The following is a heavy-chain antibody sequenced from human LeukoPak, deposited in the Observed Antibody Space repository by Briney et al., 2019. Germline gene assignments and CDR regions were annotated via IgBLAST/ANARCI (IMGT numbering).Heavy chain of an antibody. Sequence: SETLSLTCTVSGGSISSYYWTWIRQPAGKGLEWIGRIYTSGSTNYNPSLKSRVTMSVDTSKNQFSLKLSSVTAADTAVYYCARVGLGGYNDAFDIWSQGTMVTVSS. CDR2: IYTSGST. CDR1: GGSISSYY. D-gene: IGHD3-22*01. V-gene: IGHV4-4*07. J-gene: IGHJ3*02. CDR3: ARVGLGGYNDAFDI.